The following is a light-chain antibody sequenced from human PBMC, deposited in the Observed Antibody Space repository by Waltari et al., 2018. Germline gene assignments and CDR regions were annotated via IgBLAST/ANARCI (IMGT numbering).Light chain of an antibody. V-gene: IGKV3-20*01. Sequence: EIVLTQSPGTLSLSLGERATVSCRASQSVRRALAWYQQKPGQAPRLLIYGASTMATGIPYRFSGSGSGTDFSLTISRLEPDDFAVYYCQHYLRLPVTFGQGTTVEI. CDR1: QSVRRA. J-gene: IGKJ1*01. CDR3: QHYLRLPVT. CDR2: GAS.